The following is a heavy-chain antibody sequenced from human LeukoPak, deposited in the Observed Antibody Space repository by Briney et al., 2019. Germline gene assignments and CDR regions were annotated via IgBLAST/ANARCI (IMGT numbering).Heavy chain of an antibody. CDR3: ARTYSSGWYRYFDY. Sequence: SETLSLSCAVSGGSISSGSYCSGWIRQPAGKGLASVAHIYSSGSTNYNPSLKSRVTISVDKSKNQVALKLGSVTAADTAVYYCARTYSSGWYRYFDYWGQGTLVSVSS. CDR2: IYSSGST. D-gene: IGHD6-19*01. J-gene: IGHJ4*02. CDR1: GGSISSGSYC. V-gene: IGHV4-61*09.